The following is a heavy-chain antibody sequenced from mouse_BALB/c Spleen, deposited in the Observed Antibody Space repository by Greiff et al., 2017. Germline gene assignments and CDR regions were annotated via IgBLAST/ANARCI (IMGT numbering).Heavy chain of an antibody. CDR3: ARDGLLRYFDY. CDR1: GYSFTSYW. J-gene: IGHJ2*01. CDR2: LHPSDSET. D-gene: IGHD1-1*01. Sequence: QVQLQQPGAVLVRPGASVKLSCKASGYSFTSYWVNWVKQRPGQGLEWIGMLHPSDSETRLNQKCKDKATLTVDKSSSTAYMQLSSPTSEESAVYYCARDGLLRYFDYWGQGTTLTVST. V-gene: IGHV1-61*01.